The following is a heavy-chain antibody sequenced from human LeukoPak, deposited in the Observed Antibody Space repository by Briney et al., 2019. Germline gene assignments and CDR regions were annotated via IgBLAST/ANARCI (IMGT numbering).Heavy chain of an antibody. J-gene: IGHJ5*02. Sequence: GESLKISCKGSGYSFTSYWIGWVRQMPGKGLEWMGIIFPGDSDTRYSPSFQGQVTMSADKSISTAYLQWSSLKASDSAIYCCARTQNWFDPWGQGTLVTVSS. V-gene: IGHV5-51*01. CDR1: GYSFTSYW. CDR2: IFPGDSDT. CDR3: ARTQNWFDP.